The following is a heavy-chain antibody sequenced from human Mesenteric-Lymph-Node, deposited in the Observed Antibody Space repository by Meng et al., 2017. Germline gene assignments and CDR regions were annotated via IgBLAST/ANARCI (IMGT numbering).Heavy chain of an antibody. CDR3: AKSGDYQRPSYFDY. J-gene: IGHJ4*02. CDR1: TDSIRSDGSY. CDR2: IYYSGTT. Sequence: SCTVSTDSIRSDGSYWSWIRQRPGSGLEWIGYIYYSGTTYYNPSLKSRAIISLDTSKKQFSLRLSSVTAADTAVYYCAKSGDYQRPSYFDYWGQGTLVTVSS. D-gene: IGHD4-17*01. V-gene: IGHV4-31*02.